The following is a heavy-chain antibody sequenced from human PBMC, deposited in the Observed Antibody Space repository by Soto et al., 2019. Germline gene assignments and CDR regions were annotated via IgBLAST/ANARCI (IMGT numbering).Heavy chain of an antibody. V-gene: IGHV3-23*01. CDR1: GFTFSSYA. J-gene: IGHJ6*02. CDR2: ISGSGGST. D-gene: IGHD4-17*01. Sequence: HPGGSLRLSCAASGFTFSSYAMSWVRQAPGKGLEWVSAISGSGGSTYYADSVKGRFTISRDNSKNTLYLQMNSLRAEDTAVYYCAKDVFLTTGYGMDVWGQGTTVTVSS. CDR3: AKDVFLTTGYGMDV.